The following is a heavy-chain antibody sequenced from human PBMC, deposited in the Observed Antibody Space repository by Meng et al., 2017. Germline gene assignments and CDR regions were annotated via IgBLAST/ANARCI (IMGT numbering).Heavy chain of an antibody. D-gene: IGHD6-19*01. CDR2: ISTYNVNT. J-gene: IGHJ4*02. Sequence: SGVEERAPGSHWMVAGKASVDTFTSIGISLLTQAPGPGLEWMGCISTYNVNTNYAQKLQGRVTMNTDTSTSTAYIELRSLRSDDTAVSYCARGGIAVDIDYWGQGTLVTVSS. V-gene: IGHV1-18*01. CDR3: ARGGIAVDIDY. CDR1: VDTFTSIG.